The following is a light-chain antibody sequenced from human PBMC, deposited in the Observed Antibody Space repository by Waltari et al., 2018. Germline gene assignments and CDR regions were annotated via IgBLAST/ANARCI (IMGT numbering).Light chain of an antibody. CDR2: YDS. CDR1: NIADKN. Sequence: SYVLTQAPSVSVAPGETARITCGGNNIADKNVHWYQPKPGQAPVLVIFYDSERPSGIPHRFSGSNSGNTDTLTSSRAEAWDEADYYCQVWDTSIDLSVFGTGTRVTVL. CDR3: QVWDTSIDLSV. V-gene: IGLV3-21*04. J-gene: IGLJ1*01.